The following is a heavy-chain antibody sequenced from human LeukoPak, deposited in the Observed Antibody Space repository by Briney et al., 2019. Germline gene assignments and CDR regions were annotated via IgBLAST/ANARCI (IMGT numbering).Heavy chain of an antibody. J-gene: IGHJ4*02. D-gene: IGHD3-22*01. CDR3: AKDTGDYDRSGYYYYFDY. CDR1: GFTFSSYG. Sequence: GGSLRLSCAASGFTFSSYGMHWVRQAPGKGLEWVAVISFDGLTIHYADSVTGRLTISRDKSKNTVFLQMNSLRADDTAVYYCAKDTGDYDRSGYYYYFDYWGQGALVTVSS. CDR2: ISFDGLTI. V-gene: IGHV3-30*18.